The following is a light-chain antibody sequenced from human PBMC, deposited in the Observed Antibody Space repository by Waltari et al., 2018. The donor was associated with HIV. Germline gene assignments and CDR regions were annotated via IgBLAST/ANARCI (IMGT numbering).Light chain of an antibody. CDR1: QSINTY. Sequence: DIQMTQSPSPRSVSVGYRVTITCRASQSINTYLNWYQHKPGRAPKLLIYAASTLQTGVPSRFSGSGSGTDFSLTISSLQPEDFATYYCQQSYSTLALTFGGGTRVDMK. J-gene: IGKJ4*01. CDR3: QQSYSTLALT. CDR2: AAS. V-gene: IGKV1-39*01.